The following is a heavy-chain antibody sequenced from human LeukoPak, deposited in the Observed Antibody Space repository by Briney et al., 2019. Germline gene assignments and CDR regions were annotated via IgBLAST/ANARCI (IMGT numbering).Heavy chain of an antibody. Sequence: PGGSLRLSCSASGFTFNAYSMDWVRQAPGKGLEWVSFIGSSGGSISYADSVKGRFTISRENAKNSLYLQMSSLRAEDTAVDYGARACSGFSCGTRGGVYAVDTWGQGTTVTVSS. D-gene: IGHD2-15*01. V-gene: IGHV3-21*01. CDR3: ARACSGFSCGTRGGVYAVDT. CDR1: GFTFNAYS. J-gene: IGHJ3*02. CDR2: IGSSGGSI.